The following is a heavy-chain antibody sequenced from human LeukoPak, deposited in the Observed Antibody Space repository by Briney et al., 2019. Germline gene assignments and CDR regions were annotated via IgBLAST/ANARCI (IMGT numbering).Heavy chain of an antibody. CDR3: GRPTDVVGQAGFAY. CDR2: IYSSGST. Sequence: SETLSLTCTVSGFSISSYYWSWIRQPAGKGLEGIWRIYSSGSTNYNPSLKSRVTMSVDTSKNLFFLKVSSVTAGATAVYYCGRPTDVVGQAGFAYWGQGTPVTVSS. V-gene: IGHV4-4*07. D-gene: IGHD3-22*01. J-gene: IGHJ4*02. CDR1: GFSISSYY.